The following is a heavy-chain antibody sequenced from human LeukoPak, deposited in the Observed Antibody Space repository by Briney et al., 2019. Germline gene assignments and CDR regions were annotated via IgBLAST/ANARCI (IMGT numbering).Heavy chain of an antibody. CDR2: MSSDGSST. CDR3: SRALSNTVRGVGDY. J-gene: IGHJ4*02. CDR1: GSISSSNW. V-gene: IGHV3-74*01. D-gene: IGHD3-10*01. Sequence: GTLSLTCAVSGGSISSSNWWSWVRQVPGKGLMWVSRMSSDGSSTNYADSVKGRFTISRDNAKNTLYLQMNSLRVEDTAVYYCSRALSNTVRGVGDYWGQGTLVTVSS.